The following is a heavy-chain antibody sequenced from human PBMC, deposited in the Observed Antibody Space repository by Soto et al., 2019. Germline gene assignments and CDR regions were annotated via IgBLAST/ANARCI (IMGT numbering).Heavy chain of an antibody. Sequence: ASVKVSCKASGYTFTSYAMHWVRQAPGQRLEWMGWTNAGNGNTKYSQKFQGRVTITRDTSASTAYMELSSLRSEDTAVYYCARGVVVPAAIPGYYYYYGMDVWGQGTTVTVSS. D-gene: IGHD2-2*02. CDR3: ARGVVVPAAIPGYYYYYGMDV. J-gene: IGHJ6*02. CDR1: GYTFTSYA. V-gene: IGHV1-3*01. CDR2: TNAGNGNT.